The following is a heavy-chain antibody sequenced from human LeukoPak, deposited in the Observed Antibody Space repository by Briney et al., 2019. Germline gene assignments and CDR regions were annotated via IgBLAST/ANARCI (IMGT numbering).Heavy chain of an antibody. CDR1: GSSITSVSHY. V-gene: IGHV4-39*01. D-gene: IGHD3-16*01. CDR2: IYYTGST. Sequence: SETLSLTCTISGSSITSVSHYLCWIRQPPRKRLEWIGDIYYTGSTYYSPSLRSRVTMSVHTSENQFSLRLNSVTAVDTAVYYCARRWGNIVGVTYEYWGQGTLVTVSS. CDR3: ARRWGNIVGVTYEY. J-gene: IGHJ4*02.